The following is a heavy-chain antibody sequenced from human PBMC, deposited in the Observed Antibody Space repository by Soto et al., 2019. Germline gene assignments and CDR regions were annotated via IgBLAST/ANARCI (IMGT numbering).Heavy chain of an antibody. CDR2: INHSGST. Sequence: PWATLSLTCAVYVVSFNGSYWSGIRQTTGKGLEWIGEINHSGSTNYNPSLKSRVTISVDTSKNQFSLKLSSVTAADTAVYYCARDSRYCTNGVCKLNYFYSGMDVLGNGNKVTVS. CDR3: ARDSRYCTNGVCKLNYFYSGMDV. D-gene: IGHD2-8*01. J-gene: IGHJ6*04. CDR1: VVSFNGSY. V-gene: IGHV4-34*01.